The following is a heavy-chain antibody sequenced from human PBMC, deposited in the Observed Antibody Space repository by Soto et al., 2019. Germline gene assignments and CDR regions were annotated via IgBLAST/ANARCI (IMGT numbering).Heavy chain of an antibody. V-gene: IGHV3-30-3*01. CDR1: GFRFSDDA. CDR2: ISYDGGNK. J-gene: IGHJ3*01. Sequence: QVQLLQSGGGVVQPGRSLRLSCVASGFRFSDDAMHWVRQAPGKGLEWVALISYDGGNKYYADSVKGRFTISRDNSKNTVYLELSSLRAEDTAVYFCARGLILVTSAFHVWGQGTLVTVSS. CDR3: ARGLILVTSAFHV. D-gene: IGHD2-15*01.